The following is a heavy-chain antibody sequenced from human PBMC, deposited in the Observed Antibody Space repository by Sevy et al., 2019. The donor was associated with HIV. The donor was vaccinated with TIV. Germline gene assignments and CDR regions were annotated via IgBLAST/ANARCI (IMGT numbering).Heavy chain of an antibody. V-gene: IGHV1-24*01. CDR2: FDPEDGET. J-gene: IGHJ4*02. CDR3: ATGILYCSSTSCPFDY. D-gene: IGHD2-2*01. CDR1: GYTLTELS. Sequence: ASVKVSCKVSGYTLTELSMHWVRQAPGKGLEWMGGFDPEDGETIYAQKFQGRVTMTEDTSTDTAYMELSSLRSEDTAVYYCATGILYCSSTSCPFDYWGQGTLVTVSS.